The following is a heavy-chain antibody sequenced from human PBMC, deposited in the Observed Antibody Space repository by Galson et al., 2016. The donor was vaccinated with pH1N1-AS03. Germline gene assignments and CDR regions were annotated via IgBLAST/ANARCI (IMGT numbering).Heavy chain of an antibody. CDR1: GFTFSSYA. CDR3: ARGFPYYDILTGSFDY. Sequence: LRLSCAASGFTFSSYAMHWVRQAPGKGLEWVAVISYDGSNKYYADSVKGRFTISRDNSKNTLYLQMNSLRAEDTAVYSCARGFPYYDILTGSFDYWGQGTLVTVSS. J-gene: IGHJ4*02. V-gene: IGHV3-30*01. D-gene: IGHD3-9*01. CDR2: ISYDGSNK.